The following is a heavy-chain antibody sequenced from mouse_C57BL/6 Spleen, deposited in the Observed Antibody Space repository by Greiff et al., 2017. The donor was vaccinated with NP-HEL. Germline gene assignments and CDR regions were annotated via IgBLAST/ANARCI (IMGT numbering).Heavy chain of an antibody. CDR1: GFSLTSYG. CDR3: ARHKDYYGSDWYFEV. J-gene: IGHJ1*03. V-gene: IGHV2-6-1*01. Sequence: VQLVESGPGLVAPSQSLSITCTVSGFSLTSYGVHWVRQPPGKGLEWLVVIWSDGSTTYNSALKSRLSISKDNSKSQVFLKMNSLQTDDTAMYYCARHKDYYGSDWYFEVWGTGTTVTVSS. D-gene: IGHD1-1*01. CDR2: IWSDGST.